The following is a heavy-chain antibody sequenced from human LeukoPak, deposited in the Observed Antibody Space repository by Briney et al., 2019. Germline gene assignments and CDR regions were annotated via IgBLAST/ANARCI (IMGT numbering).Heavy chain of an antibody. V-gene: IGHV3-66*01. D-gene: IGHD4-17*01. CDR2: IYTGTTT. CDR3: ARDPPVTTDYAMDV. CDR1: GFIVNTNF. Sequence: GGSLRLSCAASGFIVNTNFMFWVRQAPGEGLEWVSVIYTGTTTYYADSVRGRFTISRDDSKNTVYLQMNSLRVEDTAVYYCARDPPVTTDYAMDVWGQGTTVTVSS. J-gene: IGHJ6*02.